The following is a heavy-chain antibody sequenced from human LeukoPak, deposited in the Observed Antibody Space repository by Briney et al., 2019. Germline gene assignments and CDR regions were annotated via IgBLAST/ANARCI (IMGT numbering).Heavy chain of an antibody. V-gene: IGHV1-2*02. CDR2: INPNSGGT. CDR3: ARDTSMVGHFDY. J-gene: IGHJ4*02. CDR1: GYTFTGYY. D-gene: IGHD3-10*02. Sequence: GASVKVSCKASGYTFTGYYMHWVRQAPGQGLEWMGWINPNSGGTNYAQKFQGRVTMTRDTSISTAYMELSRLRSDDMAVYYCARDTSMVGHFDYWGQGTLVTVSS.